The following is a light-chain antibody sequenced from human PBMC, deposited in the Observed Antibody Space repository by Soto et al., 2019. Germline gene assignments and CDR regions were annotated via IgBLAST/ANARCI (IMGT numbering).Light chain of an antibody. CDR2: AAS. V-gene: IGKV1-39*01. J-gene: IGKJ2*01. Sequence: DIQMTQSPSSLSASVGDRVTITCRASQGISTYLVWYQQRQGRAPKLLIYAASSLLSGVPSRFSGSGSGTDFTLTISSLHPEDAATYYCQQSYKTPYTYGQGTKLE. CDR1: QGISTY. CDR3: QQSYKTPYT.